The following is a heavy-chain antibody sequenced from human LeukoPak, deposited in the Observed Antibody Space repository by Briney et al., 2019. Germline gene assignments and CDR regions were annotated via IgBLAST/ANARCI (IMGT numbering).Heavy chain of an antibody. D-gene: IGHD3-10*01. CDR2: INHSGST. J-gene: IGHJ5*02. CDR1: GGSISSYY. Sequence: SETLSLTCSVSGGSISSYYWIWIRQPPGKGLEWIGEINHSGSTNYNPSLKSRVTISVDTSKNQFSLKLSSVTAADTAVYYCARHLRSYVLIWFDPWGQGTPVTVSS. CDR3: ARHLRSYVLIWFDP. V-gene: IGHV4-34*01.